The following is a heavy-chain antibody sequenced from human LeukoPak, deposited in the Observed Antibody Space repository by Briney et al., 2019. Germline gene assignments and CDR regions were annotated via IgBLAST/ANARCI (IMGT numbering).Heavy chain of an antibody. Sequence: GGSLRLSCAASGFTFSSYSMNWVRQAPGKGLEWVSSISSSSSYIYYADSVKGRFTISRDNAKNSLYLQINSLRAEDTAVYYCARGRYGSGSRWFDPWGQGTLVTVSS. J-gene: IGHJ5*02. CDR2: ISSSSSYI. CDR1: GFTFSSYS. V-gene: IGHV3-21*01. CDR3: ARGRYGSGSRWFDP. D-gene: IGHD3-10*01.